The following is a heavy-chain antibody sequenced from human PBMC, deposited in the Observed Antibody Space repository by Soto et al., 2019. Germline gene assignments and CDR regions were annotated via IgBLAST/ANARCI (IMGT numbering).Heavy chain of an antibody. CDR2: VSGSGGTT. CDR3: ARYCSPTSCTIRYGMDV. Sequence: EVQLLESGGGLVQPGGSLGLSCVASGFTFSTYAMSWVRQAPREGLEWVSVVSGSGGTTYYADSVKGRFTISRDNSKNTLYLQMNSLRAEDSATYYCARYCSPTSCTIRYGMDVWGQGTTVTVSS. J-gene: IGHJ6*02. V-gene: IGHV3-23*01. CDR1: GFTFSTYA. D-gene: IGHD2-2*01.